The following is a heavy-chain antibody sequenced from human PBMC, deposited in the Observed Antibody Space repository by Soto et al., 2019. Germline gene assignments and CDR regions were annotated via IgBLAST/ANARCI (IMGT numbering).Heavy chain of an antibody. CDR2: INHSGST. CDR3: ARGKYYGSAMDV. D-gene: IGHD3-10*01. CDR1: GGPFSGYY. J-gene: IGHJ6*04. V-gene: IGHV4-34*01. Sequence: SETLSLTCAVYGGPFSGYYWSWIRQPPGKGLEWIGEINHSGSTNYNPSLKSRVTISVDTSKNQFSLKLSSVTAADTAVYYCARGKYYGSAMDVWGKGTTVTVSS.